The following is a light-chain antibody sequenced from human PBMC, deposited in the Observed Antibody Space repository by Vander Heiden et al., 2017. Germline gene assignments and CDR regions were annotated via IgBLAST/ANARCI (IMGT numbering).Light chain of an antibody. CDR1: SSDVGSYNL. Sequence: QSALTQPGPVSGAPGQSITISCTGTSSDVGSYNLVSWYQQHPGKAPKLMIYEGSKRPSGVSNRFSGSKSGNTASLTISGLQAEDEADYYCCSYAGTSTVFGGGTKLTVL. CDR2: EGS. V-gene: IGLV2-23*01. CDR3: CSYAGTSTV. J-gene: IGLJ2*01.